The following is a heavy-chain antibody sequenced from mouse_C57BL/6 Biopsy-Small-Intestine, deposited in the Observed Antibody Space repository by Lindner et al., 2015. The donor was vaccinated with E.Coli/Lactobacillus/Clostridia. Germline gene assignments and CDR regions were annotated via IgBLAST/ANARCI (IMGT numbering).Heavy chain of an antibody. J-gene: IGHJ4*01. D-gene: IGHD2-2*01. CDR1: GFTFSDYG. CDR2: ISSGSSTI. CDR3: ASNGYYYAMDY. Sequence: VQLRESGGGLVKPGGSLKLSCAAPGFTFSDYGMHWVRQAPEKGLEWVAYISSGSSTIYYADTVKGRFTISRDNAKNTLFLQMTSLRSEDTAMYYCASNGYYYAMDYWGQGTSVTVSS. V-gene: IGHV5-17*01.